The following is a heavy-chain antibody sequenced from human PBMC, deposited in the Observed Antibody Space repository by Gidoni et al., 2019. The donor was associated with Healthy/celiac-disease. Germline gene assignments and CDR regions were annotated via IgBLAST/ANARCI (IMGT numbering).Heavy chain of an antibody. V-gene: IGHV4-39*01. Sequence: QLQLQESGPGLVKPSETLSLTCTVSGGSISSSSYYWGWIRQPPGKGLEWIGSIYYSGSTYYNPSLKSRVTISVDTSKNQFSLKLSSVTAADTAVYYCARQPYRWGGSYQEFDYWGQGTLVTVSS. CDR1: GGSISSSSYY. CDR3: ARQPYRWGGSYQEFDY. CDR2: IYYSGST. J-gene: IGHJ4*02. D-gene: IGHD1-26*01.